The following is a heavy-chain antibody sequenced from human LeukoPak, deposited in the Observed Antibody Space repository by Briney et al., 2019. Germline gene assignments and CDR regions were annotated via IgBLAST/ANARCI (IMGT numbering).Heavy chain of an antibody. CDR1: GGTFSSYA. Sequence: SVKVSCKASGGTFSSYAISWVRQAPGQGLEWMGGIIPIFGTANYAQKFQGRVTITADESTSTAYMELSSLRPEDTAVYYCARDNRFGEGWFDPWGQGTLVTVSS. CDR2: IIPIFGTA. CDR3: ARDNRFGEGWFDP. D-gene: IGHD3-10*01. J-gene: IGHJ5*02. V-gene: IGHV1-69*13.